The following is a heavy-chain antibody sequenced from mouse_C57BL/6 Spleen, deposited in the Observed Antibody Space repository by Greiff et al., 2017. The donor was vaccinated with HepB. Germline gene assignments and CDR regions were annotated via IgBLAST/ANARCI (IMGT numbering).Heavy chain of an antibody. J-gene: IGHJ3*01. CDR2: IDPSDSYT. D-gene: IGHD1-1*01. V-gene: IGHV1-69*01. CDR3: ARSAYYVSSYWFAY. Sequence: VQLQQSGAELVMPGASVKLSCKASGYTFTSYWMHWVKQRPGQGLEWIGEIDPSDSYTNYNQKFKGKSTLTVDKSSSTAYMQLSSLTSEDSAVYYCARSAYYVSSYWFAYWGQGTLVTVSA. CDR1: GYTFTSYW.